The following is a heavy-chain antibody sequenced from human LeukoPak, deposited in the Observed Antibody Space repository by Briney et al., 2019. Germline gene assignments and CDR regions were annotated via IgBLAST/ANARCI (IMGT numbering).Heavy chain of an antibody. D-gene: IGHD2-21*01. V-gene: IGHV3-30*18. CDR2: ISYDGSNK. CDR1: GFTFSSYG. J-gene: IGHJ3*02. Sequence: GGSLRLSCAASGFTFSSYGMHWVRQAPGKGLEWVAVISYDGSNKYYADSVKGRFTISRDNSKNTLYLQMNSLRADDTAVYYCAKDQVISGSEASDIWGQGTMVTVSS. CDR3: AKDQVISGSEASDI.